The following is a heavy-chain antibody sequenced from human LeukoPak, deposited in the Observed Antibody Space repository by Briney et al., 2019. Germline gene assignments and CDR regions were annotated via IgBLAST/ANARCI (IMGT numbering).Heavy chain of an antibody. CDR2: ISIRGSTI. J-gene: IGHJ4*02. D-gene: IGHD1-26*01. CDR3: AKNRWELLNYFDY. CDR1: GFTFSSYE. V-gene: IGHV3-48*03. Sequence: PGGSLRLSCASSGFTFSSYEMNLVRQAPGKGLEVVSYISIRGSTIYYADSVKGRFTISRDNSKNTLCLQMNSLRAEDTAMYYCAKNRWELLNYFDYWGQGTLVTVSS.